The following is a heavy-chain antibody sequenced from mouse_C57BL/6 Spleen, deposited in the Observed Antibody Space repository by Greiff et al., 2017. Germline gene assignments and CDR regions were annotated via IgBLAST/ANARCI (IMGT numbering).Heavy chain of an antibody. J-gene: IGHJ4*01. D-gene: IGHD2-2*01. Sequence: EVQLVESGGGLVKPGGSLKLSCAASGFTFSSYAMSWVRQTPEKRLEWVAAISDGSSYTNYPDNVKGRVTISRDNAKNNLYLQISHLQSEDTAMYYCARDRRCGYPYAKYDWGQKTTVTVST. CDR1: GFTFSSYA. V-gene: IGHV5-4*01. CDR3: ARDRRCGYPYAKYD. CDR2: ISDGSSYT.